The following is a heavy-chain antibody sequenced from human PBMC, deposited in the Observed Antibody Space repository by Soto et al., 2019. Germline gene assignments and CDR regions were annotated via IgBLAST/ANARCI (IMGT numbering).Heavy chain of an antibody. Sequence: VQSGAEVKKPGASVTVSCKASGYTFSDYYIHWVRQAPGQGLEWMGWINPTTGGTNYAQKFQGRVTITADESTSTAYMELSSLRSEDTAVYYCARDWRVPTPYYYYGMDVWGQGTTVTVSS. CDR3: ARDWRVPTPYYYYGMDV. CDR1: GYTFSDYY. J-gene: IGHJ6*02. V-gene: IGHV1-2*02. D-gene: IGHD3-3*01. CDR2: INPTTGGT.